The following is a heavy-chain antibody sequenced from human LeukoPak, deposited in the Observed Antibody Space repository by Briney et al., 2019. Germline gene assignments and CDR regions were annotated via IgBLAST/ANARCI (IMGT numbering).Heavy chain of an antibody. Sequence: KPGGSLRLSCAASGFTFSSYSMNWVRQAPGKGLEWVSSISSSSSYIYYADSVKGRFTISRDNSKNTLYVQMNSLRAEDTAVYYCAKGNYYYDNSGYYAIDYWGQGTLVTVSS. CDR3: AKGNYYYDNSGYYAIDY. J-gene: IGHJ4*02. CDR2: ISSSSSYI. V-gene: IGHV3-21*04. D-gene: IGHD3-22*01. CDR1: GFTFSSYS.